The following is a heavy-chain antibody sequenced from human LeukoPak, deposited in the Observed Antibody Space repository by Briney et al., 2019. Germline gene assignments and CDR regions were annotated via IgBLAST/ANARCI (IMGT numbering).Heavy chain of an antibody. V-gene: IGHV3-7*05. Sequence: GGSLRLSCAASGFTFSSYWMSWVRQAPGKGLEWVANIKQDGSEKYYVDSVKGRFTISGDDAKNSLYLQMNSLRAEDTAVYYCARVLGVYGSGSYYFDYWGQGTLVTVSS. CDR1: GFTFSSYW. CDR2: IKQDGSEK. CDR3: ARVLGVYGSGSYYFDY. D-gene: IGHD3-10*01. J-gene: IGHJ4*02.